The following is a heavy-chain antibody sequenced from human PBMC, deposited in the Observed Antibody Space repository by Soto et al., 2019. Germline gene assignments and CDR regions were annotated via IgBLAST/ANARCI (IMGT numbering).Heavy chain of an antibody. V-gene: IGHV4-30-2*01. D-gene: IGHD3-22*01. CDR2: IYHSGST. CDR3: ARASWDYDSSGFDY. CDR1: GGSISSGGYS. Sequence: SETLSLTCAVSGGSISSGGYSWSWIRQPPGKGLEWIGYIYHSGSTYYNPSLKSRVTISVDRSKNQFSLKLSSVTAADTAVYYCARASWDYDSSGFDYWGQGTLVTVS. J-gene: IGHJ4*02.